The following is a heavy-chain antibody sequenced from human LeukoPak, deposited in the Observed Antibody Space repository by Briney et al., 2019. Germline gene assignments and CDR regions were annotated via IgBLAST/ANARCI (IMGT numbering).Heavy chain of an antibody. Sequence: SETLSLTCTVSGGSISSYYWSWIRQPPGKGLEWIGYIYYSGNTNYNPSLKSRVTISVDTSKNQFSLKLSSVTAADTAVYYCARGKRIEYYDFWSGYFHAFDIWGQGTMVTVSS. CDR2: IYYSGNT. J-gene: IGHJ3*02. CDR1: GGSISSYY. D-gene: IGHD3-3*01. V-gene: IGHV4-59*12. CDR3: ARGKRIEYYDFWSGYFHAFDI.